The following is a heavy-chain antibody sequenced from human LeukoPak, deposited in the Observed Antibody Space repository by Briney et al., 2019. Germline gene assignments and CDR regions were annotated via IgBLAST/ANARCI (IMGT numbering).Heavy chain of an antibody. CDR1: GFTFSSYS. J-gene: IGHJ6*02. CDR2: ISSSSSYI. CDR3: ARSYSSSWYGEDGMDV. V-gene: IGHV3-21*01. Sequence: GGSLRLSCAASGFTFSSYSMNWVRQAPGKGLEWVSSISSSSSYIYYADSVKGRFTISRDNAKNSLYLQMNSLRAEGTAVYYCARSYSSSWYGEDGMDVWGQGTTVTVSS. D-gene: IGHD6-13*01.